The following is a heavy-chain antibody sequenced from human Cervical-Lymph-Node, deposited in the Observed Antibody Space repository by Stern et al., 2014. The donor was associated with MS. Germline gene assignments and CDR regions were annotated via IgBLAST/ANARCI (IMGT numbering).Heavy chain of an antibody. Sequence: VQLQESGPGKVTPSETLSLTCSVSGGSISSYYCSWVRQPAGQVLEWIGRFHTFGSTNFTPSLRSRLTMSVDTSKPQFSLKLKSVPAADTAVYYCARGVLGFGEFPYGMDVWGQGTTVTVSS. V-gene: IGHV4-4*07. CDR3: ARGVLGFGEFPYGMDV. D-gene: IGHD3-10*01. J-gene: IGHJ6*02. CDR2: FHTFGST. CDR1: GGSISSYY.